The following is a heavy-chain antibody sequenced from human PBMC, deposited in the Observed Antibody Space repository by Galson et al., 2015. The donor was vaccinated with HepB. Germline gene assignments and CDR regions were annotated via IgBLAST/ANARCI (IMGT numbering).Heavy chain of an antibody. V-gene: IGHV3-7*01. D-gene: IGHD4-11*01. J-gene: IGHJ4*02. CDR3: ARGGYSRFEY. CDR1: GFTLSTYW. CDR2: IKGNGRET. Sequence: SLRLSCAGSGFTLSTYWMSWVRQAPGKGLEWVAKIKGNGRETYYVDSVKGRFTISRDNARKSLYLQMDGLRDDDTAVYYCARGGYSRFEYWGQGTLVTVSS.